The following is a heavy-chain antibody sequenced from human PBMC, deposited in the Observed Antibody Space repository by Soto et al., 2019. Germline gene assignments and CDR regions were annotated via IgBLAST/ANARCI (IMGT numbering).Heavy chain of an antibody. CDR2: IYYSGST. V-gene: IGHV4-59*01. J-gene: IGHJ6*03. CDR3: ARGGGKDVDIVATINPTSDYYYYYYYMDV. D-gene: IGHD5-12*01. CDR1: GGSISSYY. Sequence: SETLSLTCTVSGGSISSYYWSWIRQPPGKGLEWIGYIYYSGSTNYNPSLKSRVTISVDTSKNQFSLKLSSVTAADTAVYYCARGGGKDVDIVATINPTSDYYYYYYYMDVWGKGTTVTVSS.